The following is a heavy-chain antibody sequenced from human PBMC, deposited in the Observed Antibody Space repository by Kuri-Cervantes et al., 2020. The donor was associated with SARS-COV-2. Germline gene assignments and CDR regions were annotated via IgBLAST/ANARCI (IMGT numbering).Heavy chain of an antibody. D-gene: IGHD2-2*01. CDR3: ARASGGLYRSSTSCGEGSWFDP. CDR1: GYTFTSYG. J-gene: IGHJ5*02. V-gene: IGHV1-18*01. CDR2: ISAYNGNT. Sequence: ASVKVSCKASGYTFTSYGISWVRQAPGQGLEWMGWISAYNGNTNYAQKLQGRVTMTTDTSTSTAYMELRSLRSDDTAVYYCARASGGLYRSSTSCGEGSWFDPWGQGTLVTVSS.